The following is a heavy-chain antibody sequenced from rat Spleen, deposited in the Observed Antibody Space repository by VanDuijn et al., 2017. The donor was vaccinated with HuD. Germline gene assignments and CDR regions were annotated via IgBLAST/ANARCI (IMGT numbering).Heavy chain of an antibody. CDR3: TSHGARVSRFAY. CDR2: ISYDGGST. Sequence: VQLKESGPGLVKPSETLSLTCTVSGFSLTSYHVSWVRQPPGKGLEWVASISYDGGSTYYRDSVKGRFTISRDNAKSSLYLQMDSLRSEDTATYYCTSHGARVSRFAYWGQGTLVTVSS. V-gene: IGHV5-20*01. D-gene: IGHD1-4*01. CDR1: GFSLTSYH. J-gene: IGHJ3*01.